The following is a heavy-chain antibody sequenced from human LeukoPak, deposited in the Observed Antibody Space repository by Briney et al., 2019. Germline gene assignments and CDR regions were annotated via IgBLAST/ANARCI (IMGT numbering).Heavy chain of an antibody. V-gene: IGHV1-69*13. CDR3: ARGSGETGGYYYVY. Sequence: ASVKASCKASGGSFSRYAISWVRQAPGQGLGWMGGIIPIFGTANYAQKFQGRVTITADESTRTAYMELRTLRSEDTAIYYCARGSGETGGYYYVYWGRGTPVTVSS. CDR2: IIPIFGTA. CDR1: GGSFSRYA. J-gene: IGHJ4*02. D-gene: IGHD3-22*01.